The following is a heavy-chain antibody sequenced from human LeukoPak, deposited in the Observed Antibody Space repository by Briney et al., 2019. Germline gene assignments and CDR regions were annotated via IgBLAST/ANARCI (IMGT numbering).Heavy chain of an antibody. J-gene: IGHJ4*02. CDR3: ARGYYDSTLSYYFDY. V-gene: IGHV4-59*01. D-gene: IGHD3-22*01. Sequence: SETLSLTCTVSGGSISSYYWSWIRQPPGKGLEWIGYIYYSGSTSYNPSLKSRATISVDASKNQFSLKLSSVTAADTAVYYCARGYYDSTLSYYFDYWGQGTLVTVSS. CDR1: GGSISSYY. CDR2: IYYSGST.